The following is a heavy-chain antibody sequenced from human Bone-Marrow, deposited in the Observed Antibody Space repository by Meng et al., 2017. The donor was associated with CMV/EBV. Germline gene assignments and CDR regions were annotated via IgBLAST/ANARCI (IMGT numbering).Heavy chain of an antibody. CDR2: IYYIGNT. CDR3: LREFVVDSRSSDVFDI. V-gene: IGHV4-59*01. J-gene: IGHJ3*02. Sequence: SETLSPTCTVSGGSISDYYWNWIRQPPGKRLEWIGWIYYIGNTNYNPSLKSRVTISVDTSKNQFSLRMCSVTAGDTAVYYCLREFVVDSRSSDVFDIWGQGTTVTGSS. D-gene: IGHD6-6*01. CDR1: GGSISDYY.